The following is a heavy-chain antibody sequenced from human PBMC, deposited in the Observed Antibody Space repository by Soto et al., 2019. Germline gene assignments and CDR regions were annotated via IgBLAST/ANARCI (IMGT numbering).Heavy chain of an antibody. D-gene: IGHD2-15*01. CDR2: IYYSGST. CDR1: GGSISSSSYY. J-gene: IGHJ5*02. Sequence: QLQLQESGPGLVKPSETLSLTCTVSGGSISSSSYYWGWIRQPPGKGLEWIGSIYYSGSTYYNPSLKSRVTISVDTSKNQFSLKLSSVTAADTAVYYCATSVVVAATGWFDPWGQGTLVTVSS. CDR3: ATSVVVAATGWFDP. V-gene: IGHV4-39*01.